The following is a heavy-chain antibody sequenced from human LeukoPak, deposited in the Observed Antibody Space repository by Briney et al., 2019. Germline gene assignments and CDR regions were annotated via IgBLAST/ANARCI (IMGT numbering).Heavy chain of an antibody. CDR3: AQDACGGSCYSFDS. CDR2: INSDGIST. Sequence: PGGSLRLSCAASGFTFSNYWMHWVRQAPGKGLVWVSRINSDGISTGYADSVKGRFTVSRDNAKNTLYLQMNSLRPEDTAVYYCAQDACGGSCYSFDSWGQGTLVTVSS. V-gene: IGHV3-74*01. J-gene: IGHJ4*02. D-gene: IGHD2-15*01. CDR1: GFTFSNYW.